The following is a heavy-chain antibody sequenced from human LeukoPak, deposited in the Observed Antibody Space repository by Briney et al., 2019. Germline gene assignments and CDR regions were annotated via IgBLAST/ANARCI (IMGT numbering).Heavy chain of an antibody. Sequence: GGSLRLSCAASGFTFSDYYMSWIRQAPGKGLEWVANIKQDGSEKYYVESVKGRFTISRDNAKNSLFLQMNSLRAEDTAVYYCARVRLGYCSSTSCAAFDYWGQGTLVTVSS. CDR2: IKQDGSEK. D-gene: IGHD2-2*01. J-gene: IGHJ4*02. CDR3: ARVRLGYCSSTSCAAFDY. CDR1: GFTFSDYY. V-gene: IGHV3-7*01.